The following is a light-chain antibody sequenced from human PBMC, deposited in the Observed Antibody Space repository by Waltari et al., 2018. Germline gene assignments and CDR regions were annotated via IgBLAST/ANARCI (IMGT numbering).Light chain of an antibody. CDR2: KAD. J-gene: IGLJ3*02. V-gene: IGLV8-61*01. CDR3: ALYMGSGIWV. CDR1: SGSVSTTSY. Sequence: TCALSSGSVSTTSYATWYQQSPGQAPRTLVYKADSRSSGVPDRFSGSILGNKAALTITGAQADDESDYYCALYMGSGIWVFGGGTKLTVL.